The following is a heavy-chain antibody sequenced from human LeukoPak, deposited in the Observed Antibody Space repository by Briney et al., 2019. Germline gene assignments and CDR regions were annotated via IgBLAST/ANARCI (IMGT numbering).Heavy chain of an antibody. J-gene: IGHJ4*02. D-gene: IGHD6-19*01. V-gene: IGHV1-46*01. CDR2: INPSGGST. CDR3: ARVQLPYSSGWSHFDY. Sequence: APVRVSFKASGYTFTSYYMHWVRQAPGQGLEWMGIINPSGGSTSYAQKFQGRVTMTRDTSTSTVYMELSSLRSEDTAVYYCARVQLPYSSGWSHFDYWGQGTLVTVSS. CDR1: GYTFTSYY.